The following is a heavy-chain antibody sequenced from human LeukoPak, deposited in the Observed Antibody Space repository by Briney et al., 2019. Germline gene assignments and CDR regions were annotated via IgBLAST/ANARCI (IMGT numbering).Heavy chain of an antibody. Sequence: PGGSLRLSCAASGFNFRGYGMHWVRQAPGKGLEWVAVISYDGSNKYYADSVKGRFTISRDNSKNTLYLQMNSLRSEDTAVYYCARTTYGSGGTPYFDYWGQGTLVTVSS. D-gene: IGHD3-10*01. CDR2: ISYDGSNK. CDR3: ARTTYGSGGTPYFDY. CDR1: GFNFRGYG. J-gene: IGHJ4*02. V-gene: IGHV3-30*19.